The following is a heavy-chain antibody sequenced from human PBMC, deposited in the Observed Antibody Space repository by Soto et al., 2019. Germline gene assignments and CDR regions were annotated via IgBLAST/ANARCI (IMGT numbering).Heavy chain of an antibody. J-gene: IGHJ3*02. CDR3: ARDREPSGRESLDI. CDR2: ISSSSSYI. CDR1: GFTFSSYS. Sequence: EVQLVESGGGLGKPGGSLRLSCAASGFTFSSYSMNWVRQAPGKGLEWVSSISSSSSYIYYADSVKGRFTISRDNAKNSLYLQMNSLRAEDTAVYYCARDREPSGRESLDIWGQGTMVTVSS. V-gene: IGHV3-21*01.